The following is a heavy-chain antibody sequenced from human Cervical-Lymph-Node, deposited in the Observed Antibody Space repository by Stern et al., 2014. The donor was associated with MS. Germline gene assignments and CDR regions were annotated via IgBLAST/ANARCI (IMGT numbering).Heavy chain of an antibody. D-gene: IGHD5/OR15-5a*01. J-gene: IGHJ4*02. CDR3: VRERSSRGFDY. Sequence: VQLVESGGGVVQPGRSLRVSCATAGFTFTSYAMTWVRQAPGKGLEWVAVKSYDGNTKYYADSVKGRCTISRDNSKNTLYLQMSSLRAEDTAVYYCVRERSSRGFDYWGQGSLVTVSS. V-gene: IGHV3-30-3*01. CDR1: GFTFTSYA. CDR2: KSYDGNTK.